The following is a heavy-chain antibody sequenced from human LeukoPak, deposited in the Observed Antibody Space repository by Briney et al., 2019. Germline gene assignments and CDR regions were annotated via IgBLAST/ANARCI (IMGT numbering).Heavy chain of an antibody. CDR2: IYYTGNT. D-gene: IGHD2/OR15-2a*01. V-gene: IGHV4-59*08. Sequence: SETLSLTCTVSGGSISGSYWSWIRQPPGKGLEWIGYIYYTGNTDYNPSLRSRVTISMDTSENQFSLRLTSVTAADTAVYYCARHPFSTPFDYWGQGTLVTVSS. CDR1: GGSISGSY. CDR3: ARHPFSTPFDY. J-gene: IGHJ4*02.